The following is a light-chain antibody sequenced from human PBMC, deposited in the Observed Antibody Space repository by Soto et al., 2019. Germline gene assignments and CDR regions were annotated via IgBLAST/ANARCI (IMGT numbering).Light chain of an antibody. CDR3: QSYDSSLPWV. J-gene: IGLJ3*02. CDR1: SSNIGAGYD. CDR2: GNS. Sequence: QSVLTQPPSVFGAPGQRVTISCTGSSSNIGAGYDVHWYQQLPGTAPKLLIYGNSNRPSGVPDRFSGSKSGTSASLAITGLQAEDEADYYCQSYDSSLPWVFGGGTKLTVL. V-gene: IGLV1-40*01.